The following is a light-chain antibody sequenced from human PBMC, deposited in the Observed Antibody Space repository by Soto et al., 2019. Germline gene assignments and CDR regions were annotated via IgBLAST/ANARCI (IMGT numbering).Light chain of an antibody. V-gene: IGKV1-5*03. J-gene: IGKJ5*01. CDR1: QSISTW. CDR2: KAS. CDR3: QQLNSYPFT. Sequence: DIQMTQSPSTLSASVGDRVTITCRASQSISTWLAWFQQKPGKAPDLLIYKASSLESGVPSRFSGSGSGTDFTLNIRSLQPEDFATYYCQQLNSYPFTFGQGTRLEIK.